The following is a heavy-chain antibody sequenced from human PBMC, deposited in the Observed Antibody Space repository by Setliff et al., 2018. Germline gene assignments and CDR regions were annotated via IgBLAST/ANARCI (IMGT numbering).Heavy chain of an antibody. Sequence: PSETLSLTCTVSGGSITSYYWSWIRQPPGRGLEWIGFMDYSAITNYNPSLKSRVTMSVDTSNNQFSLKLNSVTAADTAVYYCARHALSFDSAWDVWGQGTLVTVSS. CDR3: ARHALSFDSAWDV. J-gene: IGHJ1*01. V-gene: IGHV4-59*01. CDR1: GGSITSYY. CDR2: MDYSAIT. D-gene: IGHD3-9*01.